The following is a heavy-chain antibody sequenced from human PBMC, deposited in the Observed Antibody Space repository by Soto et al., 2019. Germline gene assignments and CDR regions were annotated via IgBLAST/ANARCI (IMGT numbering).Heavy chain of an antibody. CDR3: ARLELMTTVIERGFDI. CDR2: ISYDGSNK. J-gene: IGHJ3*02. D-gene: IGHD4-17*01. V-gene: IGHV3-30-3*01. CDR1: GFTFSSYA. Sequence: QVQLVESGGGVVQPGRSLRLSCAASGFTFSSYAMHWVRQAPGKGLEWVAVISYDGSNKYYADSVKGRFTISRDNSKNTLYLQMNSLRAEDTAVYYCARLELMTTVIERGFDIWGQGTMVTVSS.